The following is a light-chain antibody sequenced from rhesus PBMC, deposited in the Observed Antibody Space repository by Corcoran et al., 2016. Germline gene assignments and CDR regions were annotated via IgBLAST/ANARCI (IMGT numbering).Light chain of an antibody. CDR2: GAS. J-gene: IGKJ1*01. V-gene: IGKV3-24*04. CDR3: QQSSNLWT. Sequence: ETVVTQSPATLSLSPGERATLTCRATQSVGSYLAWYQQKPGQAPRLLIYGASSRATDRPDRFSGSGSGTDFTLTISSLEPEGVGVYYCQQSSNLWTFGQGTKVEI. CDR1: QSVGSY.